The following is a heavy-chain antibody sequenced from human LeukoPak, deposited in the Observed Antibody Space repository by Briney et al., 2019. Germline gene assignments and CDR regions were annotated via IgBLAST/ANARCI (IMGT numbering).Heavy chain of an antibody. CDR3: ARGDYYYGSGCYRFDY. D-gene: IGHD3-10*01. J-gene: IGHJ4*02. Sequence: SETLSLTCTVSDGSISSYYWSWIRQPAGKGLEWIGRIYTSGSTNYNPSLKSRVTMSVDTSKNQFSLKLSSVTAADTAVYYCARGDYYYGSGCYRFDYWGQGTLVTVSS. CDR1: DGSISSYY. CDR2: IYTSGST. V-gene: IGHV4-4*07.